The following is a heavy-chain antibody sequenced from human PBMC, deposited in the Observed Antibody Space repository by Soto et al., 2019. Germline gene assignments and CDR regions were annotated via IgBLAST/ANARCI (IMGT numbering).Heavy chain of an antibody. Sequence: SETLSLTCTVSGGSISSHFWSWIRQPPGKGLEWIGFIYHTGSTYYSPSLKSRVAISVDTSKNQFSLKLSSVTAADTAVYYCARGIEGWYQGRSYYGMDVWGQGSTVTVSS. CDR3: ARGIEGWYQGRSYYGMDV. D-gene: IGHD6-19*01. CDR1: GGSISSHF. J-gene: IGHJ6*02. V-gene: IGHV4-59*11. CDR2: IYHTGST.